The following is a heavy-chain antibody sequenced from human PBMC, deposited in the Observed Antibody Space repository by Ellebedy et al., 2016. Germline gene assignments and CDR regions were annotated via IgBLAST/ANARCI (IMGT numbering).Heavy chain of an antibody. Sequence: WVRQVPGKGLEWIGTIQYGGSTYYNPSLNSRVTISVDTSKNQFSLNLSSVTAADTAVYYCARDPYYYDNTGYKYYFDYWGQGTLVTVSS. D-gene: IGHD3-22*01. V-gene: IGHV4-39*07. CDR3: ARDPYYYDNTGYKYYFDY. CDR2: IQYGGST. J-gene: IGHJ4*02.